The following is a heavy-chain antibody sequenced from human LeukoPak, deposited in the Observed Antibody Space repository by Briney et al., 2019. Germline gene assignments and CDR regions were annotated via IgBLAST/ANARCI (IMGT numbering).Heavy chain of an antibody. D-gene: IGHD3-10*01. CDR2: INPNSGGT. Sequence: ASVKVSCKASGYTFTGYYMHWVRQAPGQGLEWMGWINPNSGGTNCAQKFQGRVTMTRDTSISTAYMELSRLRSDDTAVYYCATSSVVRGTYDYWGHGTLVTVSS. V-gene: IGHV1-2*02. CDR3: ATSSVVRGTYDY. J-gene: IGHJ4*01. CDR1: GYTFTGYY.